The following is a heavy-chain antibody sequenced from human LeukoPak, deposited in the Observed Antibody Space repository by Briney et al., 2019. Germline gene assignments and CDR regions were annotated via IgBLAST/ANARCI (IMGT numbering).Heavy chain of an antibody. V-gene: IGHV3-23*01. CDR1: GFTFSNYA. Sequence: SGGSLRLSCAASGFTFSNYAMSWVRQAPDKGLEWVSSISNTGGSTYYADSVKGRFTISRDNSKNTLYLQMNSLRAEDTAVYYCAKGSAVAEGDLFDYWGQGTLVTVSS. CDR3: AKGSAVAEGDLFDY. J-gene: IGHJ4*02. CDR2: ISNTGGST. D-gene: IGHD6-19*01.